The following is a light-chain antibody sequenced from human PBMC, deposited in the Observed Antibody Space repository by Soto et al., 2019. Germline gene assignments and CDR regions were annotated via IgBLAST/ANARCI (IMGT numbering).Light chain of an antibody. CDR3: QQYYSTPPA. V-gene: IGKV4-1*01. CDR1: QSVLYSSTNKNY. J-gene: IGKJ3*01. Sequence: DIVMTQSPDSLAVSLGERATINCKSSQSVLYSSTNKNYLAWYQQKPGQPPKLLIYWASTRESGVPDRFSGSGSGKDFTLTISSLQAEDVAVYYCQQYYSTPPAFGPGTKVDIK. CDR2: WAS.